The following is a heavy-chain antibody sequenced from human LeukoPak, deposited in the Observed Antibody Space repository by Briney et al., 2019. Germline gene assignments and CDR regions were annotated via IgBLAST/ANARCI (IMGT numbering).Heavy chain of an antibody. CDR1: GVSISSGGYY. Sequence: SQTLSLTCTVSGVSISSGGYYWSWIRQRPGKGLEWIGYIYYSGSTYYNPSLKSRVTISVDTSKNQFSLKLSSVTAADTAVYYCARVIAAAGKNDYWGQGTLVTVSS. CDR2: IYYSGST. V-gene: IGHV4-31*03. J-gene: IGHJ4*02. CDR3: ARVIAAAGKNDY. D-gene: IGHD6-13*01.